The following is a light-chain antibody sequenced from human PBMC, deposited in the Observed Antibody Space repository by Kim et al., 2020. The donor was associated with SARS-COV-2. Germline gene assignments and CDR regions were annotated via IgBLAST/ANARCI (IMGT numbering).Light chain of an antibody. J-gene: IGLJ2*01. V-gene: IGLV3-19*01. CDR1: SLRSYY. CDR2: GKN. CDR3: NSRDSSDPVV. Sequence: SSELTQDPAVSVALGQTVRITCQGDSLRSYYASWYQQKPGQAPILVIYGKNNRPSGIPDRFSGSSSGNTASLTITGAQAEDEADYYCNSRDSSDPVVFGG.